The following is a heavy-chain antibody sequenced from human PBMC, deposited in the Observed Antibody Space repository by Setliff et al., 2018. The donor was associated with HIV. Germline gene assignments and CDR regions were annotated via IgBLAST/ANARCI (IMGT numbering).Heavy chain of an antibody. CDR2: IYHSGST. D-gene: IGHD3-10*01. CDR1: GYSISSGFY. Sequence: PSETLSLTCTVSGYSISSGFYWGWIRQPPGKGLEWTGSIYHSGSTYYNPSVQSPVTISVDTSKNQFSLKLTSVTAADTAVDYCARDLLWFGEFGIVRWFDPWGPGALVTVSS. J-gene: IGHJ5*02. CDR3: ARDLLWFGEFGIVRWFDP. V-gene: IGHV4-38-2*02.